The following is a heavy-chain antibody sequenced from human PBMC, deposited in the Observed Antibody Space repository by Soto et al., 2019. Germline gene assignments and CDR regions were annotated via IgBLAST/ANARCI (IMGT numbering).Heavy chain of an antibody. CDR1: VFSFVNYA. D-gene: IGHD6-19*01. Sequence: GGSLRLSCAASVFSFVNYAMNWVRQAPGKGLEWVSGLSGSGTSTYYADSVKGRFTISRDNSRDTLFLQMNRLTADDTAVYYCAKATTNGGWFNPFDSWGQGDLVNVSS. V-gene: IGHV3-23*01. J-gene: IGHJ4*02. CDR3: AKATTNGGWFNPFDS. CDR2: LSGSGTST.